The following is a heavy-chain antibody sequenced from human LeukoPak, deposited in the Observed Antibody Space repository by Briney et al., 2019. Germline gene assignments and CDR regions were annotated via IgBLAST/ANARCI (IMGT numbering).Heavy chain of an antibody. CDR2: IYTSGST. D-gene: IGHD4-17*01. CDR1: GGSISSGSYY. J-gene: IGHJ4*02. V-gene: IGHV4-61*02. CDR3: ARTVEYGDYVSA. Sequence: NTSEALSLTCTVSGGSISSGSYYWSWIRQPAGKGLEWIGRIYTSGSTNYNPSLKSRVTISVDTSKSQFSLKLSSVTAADTAVYYCARTVEYGDYVSAWGQGTLVTVSS.